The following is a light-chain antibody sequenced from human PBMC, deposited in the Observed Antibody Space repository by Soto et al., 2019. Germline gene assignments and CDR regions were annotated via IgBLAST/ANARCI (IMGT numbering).Light chain of an antibody. V-gene: IGKV1-5*03. CDR2: EGS. Sequence: DIQMTQSPSTLSACVGDRVTITCRARQSISSWLAWYQQKPGKAPKLLIYEGSSLESGVQSRFSGSGSGTEFTLTNSSLQPDHFATYYCQQYNSYPYTLGQGTKLEIK. CDR3: QQYNSYPYT. J-gene: IGKJ2*01. CDR1: QSISSW.